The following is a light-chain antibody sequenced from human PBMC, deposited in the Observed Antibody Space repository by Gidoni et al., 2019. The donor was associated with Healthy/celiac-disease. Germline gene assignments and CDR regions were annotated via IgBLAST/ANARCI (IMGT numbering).Light chain of an antibody. CDR3: QQYNNWPLMYT. Sequence: EIVMTQSPATLSVSPGERATLSCRASQSVSSNLAWYQQKPGQAPRLLIYGASTRATGIPARFSGSVSVTEFTLTISSLQSEDFAVYYCQQYNNWPLMYTFGQGTKLEIK. V-gene: IGKV3-15*01. J-gene: IGKJ2*01. CDR1: QSVSSN. CDR2: GAS.